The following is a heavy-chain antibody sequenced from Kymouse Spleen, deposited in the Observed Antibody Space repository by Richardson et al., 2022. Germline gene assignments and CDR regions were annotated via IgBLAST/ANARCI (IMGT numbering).Heavy chain of an antibody. CDR1: GFTFSSYS. CDR2: ISSSSSYI. CDR3: AREGYYGSGSYPLFDY. V-gene: IGHV3-21*03. J-gene: IGHJ4*02. D-gene: IGHD3-10*01. Sequence: EVQLVESGGGLVKPGGSLRLSCAASGFTFSSYSMNWVRQAPGKGLEWVSSISSSSSYIYYADSVKGRFTISRDNAKNSLYLQMNSLRAEDTAVYYCAREGYYGSGSYPLFDYWGQGTLVTVSS.